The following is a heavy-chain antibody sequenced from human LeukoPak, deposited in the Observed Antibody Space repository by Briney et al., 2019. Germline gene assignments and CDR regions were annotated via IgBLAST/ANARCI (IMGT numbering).Heavy chain of an antibody. CDR2: IIPIFGTA. CDR1: GGTFSSYA. J-gene: IGHJ6*02. Sequence: SVKVSCKASGGTFSSYAISWVRQAPGQGLEWMGGIIPIFGTANYAQKFQGRVTITADESTSTAYMELSSLRSEDTAVYYCARVGPGMMTYYYYGMDVWGQGTTVTVSS. V-gene: IGHV1-69*13. D-gene: IGHD3-16*01. CDR3: ARVGPGMMTYYYYGMDV.